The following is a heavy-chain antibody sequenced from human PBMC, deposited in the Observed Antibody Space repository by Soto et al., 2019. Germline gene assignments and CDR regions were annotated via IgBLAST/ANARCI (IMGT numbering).Heavy chain of an antibody. D-gene: IGHD3-9*01. CDR3: ARCLTGYYNEYKWFDP. V-gene: IGHV4-34*01. Sequence: PSETLSLTCAVYGGPFNDYYWTWIRQPPGKGLEWIGEIKHTGSINYNPSLKSRITISGDTSKNQFSLQLSSMTAADTAVYYCARCLTGYYNEYKWFDPWGQGTLVTVSS. J-gene: IGHJ5*02. CDR1: GGPFNDYY. CDR2: IKHTGSI.